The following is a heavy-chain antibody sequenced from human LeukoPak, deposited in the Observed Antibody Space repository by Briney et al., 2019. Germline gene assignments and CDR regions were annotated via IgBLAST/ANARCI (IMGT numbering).Heavy chain of an antibody. Sequence: ASVKVSCKASGGTFSSYAISWVRQAPGQGLEWMGRIIPILGIANYAQKFQGRVTITADKSTSTAYMELSSLRSEDTAVYYCARATLWFRESYYYYYMDFWGKGTTVTVSS. CDR2: IIPILGIA. D-gene: IGHD3-10*01. V-gene: IGHV1-69*04. CDR1: GGTFSSYA. J-gene: IGHJ6*03. CDR3: ARATLWFRESYYYYYMDF.